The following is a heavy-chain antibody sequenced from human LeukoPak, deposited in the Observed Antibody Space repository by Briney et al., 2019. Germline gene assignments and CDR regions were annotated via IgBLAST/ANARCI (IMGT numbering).Heavy chain of an antibody. J-gene: IGHJ3*02. D-gene: IGHD2-2*01. CDR3: ARESEDRYCSSTSCYGGDAFDI. CDR1: GLTFGSYS. Sequence: GRSLRLSCGASGLTFGSYSMNWVSQAPGEWLELDSYISRGGSTIYYAASVKGRFTITRDNAKNSLYLQMNSLRDEDTAVYYCARESEDRYCSSTSCYGGDAFDIWGQGTMVTVSS. V-gene: IGHV3-48*02. CDR2: ISRGGSTI.